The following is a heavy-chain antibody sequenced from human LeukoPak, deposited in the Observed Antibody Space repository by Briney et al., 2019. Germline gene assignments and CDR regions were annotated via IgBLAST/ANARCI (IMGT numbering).Heavy chain of an antibody. Sequence: GGSLRLSCAASGFTVSSNYMSWVRQAPGKGLEWVSVIYSGDSTYYADSVKGRFTFSRDNSKNTLYLQMNSLRVEDTAVYYCARDRTGVYYFDYWGQGTLVTVSS. CDR3: ARDRTGVYYFDY. V-gene: IGHV3-53*01. CDR1: GFTVSSNY. D-gene: IGHD7-27*01. J-gene: IGHJ4*02. CDR2: IYSGDST.